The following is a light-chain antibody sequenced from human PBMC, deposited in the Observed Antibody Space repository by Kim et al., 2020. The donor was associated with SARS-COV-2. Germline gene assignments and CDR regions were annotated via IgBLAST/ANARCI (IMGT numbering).Light chain of an antibody. CDR1: QSVSSY. CDR3: QQRGNWPLT. V-gene: IGKV3-11*01. J-gene: IGKJ4*01. CDR2: DAS. Sequence: WFPGETATLSCRASQSVSSYLAWYQQKPGQAPRLLIYDASNRATGIPARFSGSGSGTDFTLTIGSLEPEDFAVYYCQQRGNWPLTFGGGTKVDIK.